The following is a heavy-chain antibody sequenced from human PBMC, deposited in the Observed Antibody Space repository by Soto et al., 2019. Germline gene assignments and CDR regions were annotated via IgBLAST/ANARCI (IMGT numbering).Heavy chain of an antibody. CDR2: ISSSSSYT. Sequence: QVQLVESGGGLVKPGGSLRLSCAASGFTFSDYYMSWIRQAPGKGLEWVSYISSSSSYTNYADSVKGRFTISRDNAKNSLYLQMNSLRAEDTAVYYCARGLIAATPGAFDIWGQGTMVTVSS. J-gene: IGHJ3*02. CDR1: GFTFSDYY. V-gene: IGHV3-11*05. CDR3: ARGLIAATPGAFDI. D-gene: IGHD2-15*01.